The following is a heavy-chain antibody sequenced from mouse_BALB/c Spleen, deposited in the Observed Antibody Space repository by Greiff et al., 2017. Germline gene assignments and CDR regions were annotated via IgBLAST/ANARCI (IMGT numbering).Heavy chain of an antibody. CDR3: ARGLLGFAY. V-gene: IGHV1-77*01. J-gene: IGHJ3*01. D-gene: IGHD2-3*01. Sequence: QVQLKQSGPELVKPGASVKMSCKASGYTFTDYVISWVKQRTGQGLEWIGEIYPGSGSTYYNEKFKGKATLTADKSSNTAYMQLSSLTSEDSAVYFCARGLLGFAYWGQGTLVTVSA. CDR2: IYPGSGST. CDR1: GYTFTDYV.